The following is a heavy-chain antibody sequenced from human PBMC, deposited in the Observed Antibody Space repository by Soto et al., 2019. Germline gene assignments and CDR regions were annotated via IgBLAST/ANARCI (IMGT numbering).Heavy chain of an antibody. CDR3: ARARGYGDLGY. Sequence: QVQLVQSGAEVKKPGASVKVSCKASGYTFTGYYMHWVRQAAGQGLEWMGWINANSGGTNYAQKFQGRVTMTRDTSISAAYMKLSRLRSDDTAVYYCARARGYGDLGYWGQGTLVTVSS. CDR1: GYTFTGYY. D-gene: IGHD4-17*01. V-gene: IGHV1-2*02. J-gene: IGHJ4*02. CDR2: INANSGGT.